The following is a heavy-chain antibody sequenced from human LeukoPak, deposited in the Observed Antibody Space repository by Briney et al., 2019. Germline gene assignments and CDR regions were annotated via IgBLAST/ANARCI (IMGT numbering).Heavy chain of an antibody. CDR1: GFTFSSYG. CDR2: ISYDGSNK. Sequence: LSGGSLRLSCAASGFTFSSYGMHWVRRAPGKGLEWVAVISYDGSNKYYADSVKGRFTISRDNSKNTLYLQMNSLRAEDTAMYYCVRDAIVGFFDYWGQGTLVTVSS. V-gene: IGHV3-30*03. D-gene: IGHD2-21*01. J-gene: IGHJ4*02. CDR3: VRDAIVGFFDY.